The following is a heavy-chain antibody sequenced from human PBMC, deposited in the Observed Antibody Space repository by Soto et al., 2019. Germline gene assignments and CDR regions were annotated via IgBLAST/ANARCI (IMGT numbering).Heavy chain of an antibody. Sequence: QVQLVQSGAEVKKPGSSVKVSWKASGDTFSSYTISWVRQAPGQGLEWMGRIIPILDIANYAQKFQGRVTITADKSTSTAYMELSSLRSEDTAVYYCAAGGHGAFDIWGQGTMVTVSS. J-gene: IGHJ3*02. D-gene: IGHD1-26*01. V-gene: IGHV1-69*02. CDR3: AAGGHGAFDI. CDR1: GDTFSSYT. CDR2: IIPILDIA.